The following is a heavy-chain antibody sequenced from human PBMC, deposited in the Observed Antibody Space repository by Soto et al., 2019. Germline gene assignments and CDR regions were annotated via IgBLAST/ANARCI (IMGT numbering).Heavy chain of an antibody. V-gene: IGHV3-74*03. CDR3: ARDNPYALDX. CDR2: IKSDGSST. Sequence: GGSLRLYCVASDFTFSNRWMHWVRQVPGKGLVCVSHIKSDGSSTTYADSVKGRFTISRENAKKTSYLQMNSLRAEDTAVYFCARDNPYALDXWGQVTPLTVS. J-gene: IGHJ6*02. CDR1: DFTFSNRW.